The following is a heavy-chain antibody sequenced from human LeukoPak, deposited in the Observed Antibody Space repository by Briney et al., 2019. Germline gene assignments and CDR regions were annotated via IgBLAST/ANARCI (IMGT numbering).Heavy chain of an antibody. CDR1: GFSLSTSGMC. D-gene: IGHD3-10*01. Sequence: SGPTLVNPTQTLTLTCTFSGFSLSTSGMCVTWIRQPPGKALEWLARIDWDDDKYYSTSLKTRLTISKDTSKNQVVLTMTNMDPVDTATYFCARHYYGPGSFDYWGQGTLVTVSS. V-gene: IGHV2-70*11. J-gene: IGHJ4*02. CDR3: ARHYYGPGSFDY. CDR2: IDWDDDK.